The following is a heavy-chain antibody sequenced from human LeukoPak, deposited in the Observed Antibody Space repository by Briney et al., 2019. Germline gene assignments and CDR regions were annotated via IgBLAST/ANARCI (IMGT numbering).Heavy chain of an antibody. CDR2: INQGGSEK. CDR3: STYYYDSSGPTEVGY. D-gene: IGHD3-22*01. CDR1: GFTFTSHW. J-gene: IGHJ4*02. V-gene: IGHV3-7*02. Sequence: GGSLRLSCAASGFTFTSHWMSWVRQAPGKGLEWVANINQGGSEKYYVDSVKGRFTISRDNAKSSLYLQMNSLRAEDTAVYYCSTYYYDSSGPTEVGYWGQGTLVTVSS.